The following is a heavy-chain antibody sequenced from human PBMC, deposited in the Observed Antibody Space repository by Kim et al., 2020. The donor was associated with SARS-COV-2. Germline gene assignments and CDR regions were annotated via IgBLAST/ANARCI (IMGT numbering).Heavy chain of an antibody. CDR3: ARDPGYYYGSGRGSFDY. J-gene: IGHJ4*02. D-gene: IGHD3-10*01. V-gene: IGHV6-1*01. Sequence: VKSRITINPDTSKNQFSLQLNSVTPEDTAVYYCARDPGYYYGSGRGSFDYWGQGTLVTVSS.